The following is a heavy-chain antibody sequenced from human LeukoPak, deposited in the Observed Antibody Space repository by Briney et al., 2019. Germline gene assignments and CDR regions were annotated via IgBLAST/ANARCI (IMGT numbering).Heavy chain of an antibody. Sequence: GGSLRLSCAASGFTFSSYAMSWVRQAPGKGLEWVSSISSAGGGTYYADSVKGRFTISRDNSKNTLYLQMNSLRAEDTAVCYCARLAAALSYWGQGTLVTVSS. CDR1: GFTFSSYA. J-gene: IGHJ4*02. V-gene: IGHV3-23*01. CDR2: ISSAGGGT. CDR3: ARLAAALSY. D-gene: IGHD6-13*01.